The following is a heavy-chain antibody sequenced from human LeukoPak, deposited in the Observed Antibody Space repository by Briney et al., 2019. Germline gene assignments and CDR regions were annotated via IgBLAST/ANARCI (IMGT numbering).Heavy chain of an antibody. V-gene: IGHV3-11*04. CDR3: TKDASRFFVDA. D-gene: IGHD3-3*01. CDR1: GFSFSDFY. Sequence: PGGSLRPSCAASGFSFSDFYMSWIRQAPGKGLEWISYISRSGSTIYHADSVKGRFTISRDNAKNSLYLQMDSLRADDTAIYYCTKDASRFFVDAWGQGTLVTVSS. J-gene: IGHJ5*02. CDR2: ISRSGSTI.